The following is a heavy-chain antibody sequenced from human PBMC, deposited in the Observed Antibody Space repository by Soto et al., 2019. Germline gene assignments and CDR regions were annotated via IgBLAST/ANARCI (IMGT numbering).Heavy chain of an antibody. Sequence: GGSLRLSCAASGFTFSSYGMHWVRQAPGKGLEWVAVISYDGSNKYYADSVKGRFTISRDNSKNTLYLQMNSLRAEDTAVYYCAKVDTNVLRFLEWLPRGYYYYGMDVWGQGTTVTVSS. CDR3: AKVDTNVLRFLEWLPRGYYYYGMDV. CDR2: ISYDGSNK. D-gene: IGHD3-3*01. CDR1: GFTFSSYG. V-gene: IGHV3-30*18. J-gene: IGHJ6*02.